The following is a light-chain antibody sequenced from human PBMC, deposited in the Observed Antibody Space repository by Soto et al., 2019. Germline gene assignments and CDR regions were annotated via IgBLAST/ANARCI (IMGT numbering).Light chain of an antibody. V-gene: IGKV3-11*01. Sequence: EDVLTESPATLSLSLWEIATLSCRASQSVSSNLAWYQQKPGQAPRLLIYDASNRATGIPARFSGSGSGTDFTLTISSLQPEDFAVYYCHQRSNWPPTFGGGTKVDIK. J-gene: IGKJ4*01. CDR1: QSVSSN. CDR3: HQRSNWPPT. CDR2: DAS.